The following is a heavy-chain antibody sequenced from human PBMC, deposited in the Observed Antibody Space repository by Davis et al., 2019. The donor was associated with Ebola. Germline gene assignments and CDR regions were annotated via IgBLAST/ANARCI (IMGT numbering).Heavy chain of an antibody. CDR2: INPNTGGA. D-gene: IGHD1-14*01. CDR1: GYIFIHYY. Sequence: ASVKVSCNASGYIFIHYYLHWVRQAPGRGLQWMGRINPNTGGADYAQDFQGWVTMTRDTSTSTAYMQLNRLRSDDSAMYYCAREAADHRGIDFWGQGTMVTVSS. CDR3: AREAADHRGIDF. J-gene: IGHJ4*02. V-gene: IGHV1-2*04.